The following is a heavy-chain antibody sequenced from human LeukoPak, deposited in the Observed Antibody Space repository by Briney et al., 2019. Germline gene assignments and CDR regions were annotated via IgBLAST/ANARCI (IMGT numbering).Heavy chain of an antibody. Sequence: PSETLSLTCTVSGGSISSYYWSWIRQPPGKGLEWIGYIYYRGGTNYNPSLKSRVTISVDTSKNQFSLRLSSVTAADTAVYYCARDFAFDIWGQGTMVTFSS. CDR2: IYYRGGT. J-gene: IGHJ3*02. V-gene: IGHV4-59*01. CDR1: GGSISSYY. CDR3: ARDFAFDI.